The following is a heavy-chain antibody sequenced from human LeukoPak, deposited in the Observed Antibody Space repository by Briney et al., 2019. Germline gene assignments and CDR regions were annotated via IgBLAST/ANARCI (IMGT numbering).Heavy chain of an antibody. V-gene: IGHV1-46*01. CDR3: ARKGYCSGGSCYLGYFGMDV. CDR2: INPSGGST. CDR1: GYTFTSYY. D-gene: IGHD2-15*01. J-gene: IGHJ6*02. Sequence: ASVNVSCKASGYTFTSYYMHWVRQAPGQGLEWMGIINPSGGSTSYAQKFQGRVTMTRDTSTSTVYMELSSLRSEDTAVYYCARKGYCSGGSCYLGYFGMDVWGQGTTVTVSS.